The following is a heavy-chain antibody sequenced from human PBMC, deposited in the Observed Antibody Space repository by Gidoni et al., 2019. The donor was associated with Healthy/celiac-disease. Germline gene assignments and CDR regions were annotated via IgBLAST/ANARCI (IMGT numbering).Heavy chain of an antibody. V-gene: IGHV4-34*01. D-gene: IGHD3-10*01. Sequence: QVQLQQWGAGLLQPSEPLSLTCAVYGGSFSGYYWSWIRQPPGKGLEWIGEINHSGSTNYNPSLNSRVTISVDTSKNQFSLKLSSVTAADTAVYYCARGRITMVRGVIILDAFDIWGQGTMVTVSS. CDR2: INHSGST. CDR1: GGSFSGYY. CDR3: ARGRITMVRGVIILDAFDI. J-gene: IGHJ3*02.